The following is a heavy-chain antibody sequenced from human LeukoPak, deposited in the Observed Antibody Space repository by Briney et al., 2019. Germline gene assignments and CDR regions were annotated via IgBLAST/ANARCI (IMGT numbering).Heavy chain of an antibody. Sequence: QPGGSLRLSCAASGFTFSNYWMHWVRQAPGKGLMWVSHIDDDGSTTTAYADSVKGRFTISRDNAKNSLYLQMNSLRAEDTAVYYCARDRVQLRVRGAFDIWGQGTMVTVSS. D-gene: IGHD3-10*01. CDR2: IDDDGSTTT. V-gene: IGHV3-74*01. CDR3: ARDRVQLRVRGAFDI. CDR1: GFTFSNYW. J-gene: IGHJ3*02.